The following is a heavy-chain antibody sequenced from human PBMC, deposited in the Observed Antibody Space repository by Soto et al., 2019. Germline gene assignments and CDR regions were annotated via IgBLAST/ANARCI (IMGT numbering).Heavy chain of an antibody. D-gene: IGHD6-6*01. CDR1: GGSISSGGYY. V-gene: IGHV4-31*03. J-gene: IGHJ6*02. CDR3: ATYSSSSGDPDYYGMDV. CDR2: IYYSGST. Sequence: QVQLQESGPGLVKPSQTLSLTCTVSGGSISSGGYYWSWIRQHPGKGLEWLGYIYYSGSTYYNPSLKSRVTISVDTSKNQFSLKLSSVTAADTAVYYCATYSSSSGDPDYYGMDVWGQGTTVTVSS.